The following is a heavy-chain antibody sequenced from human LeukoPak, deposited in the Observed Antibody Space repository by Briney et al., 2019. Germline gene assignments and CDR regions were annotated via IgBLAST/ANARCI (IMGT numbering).Heavy chain of an antibody. V-gene: IGHV3-30*18. Sequence: GGSLRLSCAASGFTFSSYGMHWVRQAPGKGLEWVAVISYDGSNKYYADSVKGRFTISRDNSKNTLYLQMSSLRAEDTAVYYCAKDTPSEYSSSPSFDYWGQGTLVTVSS. CDR3: AKDTPSEYSSSPSFDY. CDR1: GFTFSSYG. CDR2: ISYDGSNK. J-gene: IGHJ4*02. D-gene: IGHD6-6*01.